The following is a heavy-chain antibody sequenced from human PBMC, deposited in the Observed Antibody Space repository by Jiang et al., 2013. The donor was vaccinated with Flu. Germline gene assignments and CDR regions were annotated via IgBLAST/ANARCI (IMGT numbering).Heavy chain of an antibody. V-gene: IGHV3-66*01. J-gene: IGHJ4*02. CDR1: GFTVSSNY. CDR2: IYSDGTT. CDR3: ARERGANWGRFDY. D-gene: IGHD7-27*01. Sequence: VQLLESGGGLVQPGGSLRLSCAASGFTVSSNYMSWVRQAPGKGLEWVSVIYSDGTTNYADSVKGRFTISRDNSNNTLYLQMNSLRAEDTAVYYCARERGANWGRFDYWGQGTLVTVSS.